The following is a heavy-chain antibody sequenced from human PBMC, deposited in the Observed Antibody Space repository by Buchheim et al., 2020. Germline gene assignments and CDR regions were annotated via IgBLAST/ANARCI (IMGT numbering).Heavy chain of an antibody. CDR2: ISYDGSNK. J-gene: IGHJ6*02. Sequence: QVQLVESGGGVVQPGRSLRLSCAASGFTSSSYGMHWVRQAPGKGLEWVAVISYDGSNKYYADSVKGRFTISRDNSKNTLYLQMNSLRAEDTAVYYCAKDQRVLVVYADRDYYYGMDVWGQGTT. V-gene: IGHV3-30*18. D-gene: IGHD2-8*02. CDR1: GFTSSSYG. CDR3: AKDQRVLVVYADRDYYYGMDV.